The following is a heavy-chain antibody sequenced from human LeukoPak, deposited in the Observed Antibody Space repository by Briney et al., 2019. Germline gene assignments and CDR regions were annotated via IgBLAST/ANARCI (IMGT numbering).Heavy chain of an antibody. CDR1: GFTFSSYW. CDR3: ARDGKPNDYYSSSWYRGPNDY. CDR2: IKQDGSEK. V-gene: IGHV3-7*01. Sequence: GGSLRLSCAASGFTFSSYWMNWVRQAPGKGLEWVANIKQDGSEKYYVDSVKGRFTISRDNAKNSLYLQMNSLRAEDTAVYYCARDGKPNDYYSSSWYRGPNDYWGQGTLVTVSS. J-gene: IGHJ4*02. D-gene: IGHD6-13*01.